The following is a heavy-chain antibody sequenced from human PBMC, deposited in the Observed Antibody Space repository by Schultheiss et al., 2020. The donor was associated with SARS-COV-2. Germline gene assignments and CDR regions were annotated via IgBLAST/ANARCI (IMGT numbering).Heavy chain of an antibody. D-gene: IGHD1-20*01. Sequence: GESLKISCSASGFTFDDYTMHWVRQAPGKGLEWVSLISWDGGKTYYADSVKGRFTISRDNIRSSLYLQMNSLRAEDTAVYYCAKGPVTDLYYYYGMDVWGQGTTVTVSS. J-gene: IGHJ6*02. CDR3: AKGPVTDLYYYYGMDV. CDR1: GFTFDDYT. CDR2: ISWDGGKT. V-gene: IGHV3-43*01.